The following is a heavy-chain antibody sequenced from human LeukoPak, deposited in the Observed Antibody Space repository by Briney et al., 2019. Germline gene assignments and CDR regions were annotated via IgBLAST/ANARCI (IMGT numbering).Heavy chain of an antibody. CDR2: ISSSSSYI. V-gene: IGHV3-21*01. Sequence: SGGSLRLSCAASGFTFSSYSMNWVRQAPGKGLEWVSSISSSSSYIYYADSVKGRFTISRDNAKNSLYLQMNSLRAEDTAVYYCARDIAAAGTNADYWGQGTLVTVSS. CDR1: GFTFSSYS. J-gene: IGHJ4*02. D-gene: IGHD6-13*01. CDR3: ARDIAAAGTNADY.